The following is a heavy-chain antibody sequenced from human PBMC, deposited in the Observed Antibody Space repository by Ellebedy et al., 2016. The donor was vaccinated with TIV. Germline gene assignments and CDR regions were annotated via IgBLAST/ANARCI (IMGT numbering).Heavy chain of an antibody. CDR2: ISYDGSNK. J-gene: IGHJ5*02. Sequence: GESLKISXAASGFTFSSYAMHWVRQAPGKGLEWVAVISYDGSNKYYADSVKGRFTISRDNSKNTLYLQMNSLRAEDTAVYYCARAQNTMVRGVWFDPWGQGTLVTVSS. D-gene: IGHD3-10*01. V-gene: IGHV3-30-3*01. CDR3: ARAQNTMVRGVWFDP. CDR1: GFTFSSYA.